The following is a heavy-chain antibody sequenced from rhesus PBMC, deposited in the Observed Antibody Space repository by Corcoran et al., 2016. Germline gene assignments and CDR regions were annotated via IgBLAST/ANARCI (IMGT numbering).Heavy chain of an antibody. D-gene: IGHD4-29*01. J-gene: IGHJ4*01. Sequence: EVQLVESGGGLVQPGGSLRLPCAASGFTFSSSAMHWVRQASGKGLEWVGRIRSKSNNYETGYGASVKGRFTISRDDSKNTAYLQMNSLKTEDTAVYYCVRGGGSSGFDYWGQGVLVTVSS. V-gene: IGHV3-118*01. CDR2: IRSKSNNYET. CDR1: GFTFSSSA. CDR3: VRGGGSSGFDY.